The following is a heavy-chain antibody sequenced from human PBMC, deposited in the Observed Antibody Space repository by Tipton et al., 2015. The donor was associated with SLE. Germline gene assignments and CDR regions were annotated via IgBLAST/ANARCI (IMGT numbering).Heavy chain of an antibody. CDR3: ARRVLMTTKDRTFDI. CDR1: CGSIDNHY. J-gene: IGHJ3*02. D-gene: IGHD3-3*01. Sequence: TLSLTCTVSCGSIDNHYWSWIRQPPGKRLEWIGYIYYSGTTNYNPSLKSRVTILIDTYRTQFSLKLNSVTAADTAVYYCARRVLMTTKDRTFDIWGQGTAVTVSS. V-gene: IGHV4-59*11. CDR2: IYYSGTT.